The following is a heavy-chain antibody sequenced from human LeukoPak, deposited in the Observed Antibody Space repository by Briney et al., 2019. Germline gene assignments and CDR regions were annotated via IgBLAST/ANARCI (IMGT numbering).Heavy chain of an antibody. J-gene: IGHJ3*02. D-gene: IGHD4-17*01. CDR2: IYYSGST. V-gene: IGHV4-59*08. CDR1: GGSISSYY. CDR3: ARHDYGDYVGLGAFDI. Sequence: SETLSLTCTVSGGSISSYYWSWIRQPPGKGLEWIGDIYYSGSTNYNPSLKSRVTISVDTSKNKFSLKLSYVTAADTAVYYCARHDYGDYVGLGAFDIWGQGTMVTVSS.